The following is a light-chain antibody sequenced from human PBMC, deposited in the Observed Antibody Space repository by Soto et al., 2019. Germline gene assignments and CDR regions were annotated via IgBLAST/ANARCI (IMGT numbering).Light chain of an antibody. CDR3: EQYNRYLGLS. Sequence: DIQMTQSPSTLAAAVGDRVTITCRARQTISIWLAWYQQKPGKAPKLLFYDASRLEIGVPSRFSGSGSGTEFTITISSLQPDDFAPYYYEQYNRYLGLSVGGGTKVEIK. J-gene: IGKJ4*01. CDR2: DAS. V-gene: IGKV1-5*01. CDR1: QTISIW.